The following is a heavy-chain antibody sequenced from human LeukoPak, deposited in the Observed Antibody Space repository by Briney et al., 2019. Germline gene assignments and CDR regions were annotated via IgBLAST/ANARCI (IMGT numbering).Heavy chain of an antibody. CDR1: GYTFTDYY. CDR2: ISTWDGDT. Sequence: GASVKVSCKASGYTFTDYYIHWVRQAPGQGLEWMGWISTWDGDTNYAQNFQGRVTLTTDTSTTTAYMEVTSLRSDDTAVYYCARDWYCSGISCYDCFDPWGQGTLVIVSS. D-gene: IGHD2-15*01. J-gene: IGHJ5*02. V-gene: IGHV1-18*04. CDR3: ARDWYCSGISCYDCFDP.